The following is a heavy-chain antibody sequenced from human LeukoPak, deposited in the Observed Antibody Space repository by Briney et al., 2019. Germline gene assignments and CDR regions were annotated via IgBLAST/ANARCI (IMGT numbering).Heavy chain of an antibody. CDR1: GFTFSSYS. J-gene: IGHJ5*02. CDR3: ASHPSPGGIDP. Sequence: GGSLRLSCAASGFTFSSYSMNWVRQAPGKGLEWVPSISSSSSYIYYADSVKGRFTISRDNAKNSLYLQMNSLRAEDTAVYYCASHPSPGGIDPWGQGTLVTVSS. D-gene: IGHD3-16*01. V-gene: IGHV3-21*01. CDR2: ISSSSSYI.